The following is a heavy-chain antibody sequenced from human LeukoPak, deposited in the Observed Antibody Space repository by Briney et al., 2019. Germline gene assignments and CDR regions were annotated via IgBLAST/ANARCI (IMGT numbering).Heavy chain of an antibody. J-gene: IGHJ4*02. CDR3: ARYLRASDTYTFDS. CDR2: VHYSGGT. Sequence: PSETLSLTCTVSGASIRNFYWSWIRQPPRKRLEWIGYVHYSGGTNYTPSLKRRVTMAIDTSNNQFALKLNSVTAADTAVYYCARYLRASDTYTFDSWGQGTLVTVSS. V-gene: IGHV4-59*01. CDR1: GASIRNFY. D-gene: IGHD3-22*01.